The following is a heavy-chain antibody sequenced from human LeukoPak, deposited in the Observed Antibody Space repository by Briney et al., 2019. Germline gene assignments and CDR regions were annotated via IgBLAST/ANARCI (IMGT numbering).Heavy chain of an antibody. CDR1: GSTFSSYS. V-gene: IGHV3-21*01. D-gene: IGHD3-3*01. J-gene: IGHJ4*02. CDR3: ARVPGGYDFWSGYYYFDY. CDR2: ISSSSSYI. Sequence: GGSLRLSCAASGSTFSSYSMNWVRQAPGKGLEWVSSISSSSSYIYYADSVKGRFTISRDNAKNSLYLQMNSLRAEDTAVYYCARVPGGYDFWSGYYYFDYRGQGTLVTVSS.